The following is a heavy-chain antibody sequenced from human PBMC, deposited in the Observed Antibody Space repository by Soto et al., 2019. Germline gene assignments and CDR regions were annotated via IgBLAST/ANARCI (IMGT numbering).Heavy chain of an antibody. CDR1: GFTFSNYA. Sequence: QPGGSLRLSCAASGFTFSNYAMSWVRQAPGKGLEWVSGISASGVSTYYADSVEGRFTISRDNSKDTLFLQMNSLRADDTAVYYCASRAATYSYDTAAYFNWGQGTLVTVSS. J-gene: IGHJ4*02. D-gene: IGHD3-22*01. V-gene: IGHV3-23*01. CDR2: ISASGVST. CDR3: ASRAATYSYDTAAYFN.